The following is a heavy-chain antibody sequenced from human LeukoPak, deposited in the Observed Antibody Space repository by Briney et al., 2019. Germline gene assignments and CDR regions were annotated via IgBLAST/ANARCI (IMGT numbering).Heavy chain of an antibody. CDR2: VSAGHHA. D-gene: IGHD5-18*01. Sequence: GGSLRLSCTASGFTLGGLDMHWVRQTTGDGLEWVAAVSAGHHAFYAGSVKGRCTVSREDAKNPLYLQMNSLRAGDTAVYYCVREARGYHYTYFDYWGQGSLVTASS. CDR3: VREARGYHYTYFDY. V-gene: IGHV3-13*01. CDR1: GFTLGGLD. J-gene: IGHJ4*02.